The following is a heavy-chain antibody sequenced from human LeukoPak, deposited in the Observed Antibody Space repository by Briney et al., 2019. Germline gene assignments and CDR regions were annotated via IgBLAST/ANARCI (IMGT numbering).Heavy chain of an antibody. D-gene: IGHD2-2*01. CDR2: IYYNGRT. J-gene: IGHJ5*02. V-gene: IGHV4-59*01. CDR3: ARGADCSSTSCYGHWFDP. CDR1: GASISNYY. Sequence: SETLSLTCTVSGASISNYYWSWIRQPLGKGLEWIGYIYYNGRTNYNPSLKSRVTISLDTSKNQFSLKLSSVTAADTAVYYCARGADCSSTSCYGHWFDPWGQGTLVTVSS.